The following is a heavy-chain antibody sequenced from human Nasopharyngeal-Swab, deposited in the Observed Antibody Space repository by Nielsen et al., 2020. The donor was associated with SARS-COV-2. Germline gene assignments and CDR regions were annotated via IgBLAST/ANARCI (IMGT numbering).Heavy chain of an antibody. CDR2: MNPNSGNT. J-gene: IGHJ6*03. CDR3: VLETYGSYYYYYMDV. V-gene: IGHV1-8*01. Sequence: WVRQAPGQGLEWMGWMNPNSGNTGYAQKFQGRVTMTRNTSISTAYMELSSLRSEDTAVYYCVLETYGSYYYYYMDVWGKGTTVTVSS. D-gene: IGHD4-17*01.